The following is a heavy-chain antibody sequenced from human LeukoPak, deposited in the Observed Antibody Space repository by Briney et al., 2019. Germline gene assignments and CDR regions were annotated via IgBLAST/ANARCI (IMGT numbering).Heavy chain of an antibody. CDR1: GFSFSSYW. D-gene: IGHD1-20*01. V-gene: IGHV3-7*05. Sequence: PGGSLRLSCAASGFSFSSYWMSWVRQAPGKGLEWVANIKQDGSQKYYVDSVKGRFTISRDNAKNSLYLQMDSLRAEDSAVHYCASSNWNYYNYWGQGTLVTVSS. J-gene: IGHJ4*02. CDR3: ASSNWNYYNY. CDR2: IKQDGSQK.